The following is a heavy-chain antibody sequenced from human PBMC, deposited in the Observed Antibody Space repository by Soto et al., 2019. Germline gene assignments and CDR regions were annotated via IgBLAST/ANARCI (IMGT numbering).Heavy chain of an antibody. J-gene: IGHJ4*02. CDR3: ARDEPGIAVARLDY. CDR1: VLPFTHYA. Sequence: GGSLRLSFAASVLPFTHYAMSWVRQAPGKGLEWFSAIIGSGGSTYYADSVKGRFTISRDNSKNTLYLQMNSLRAEDTAVYYCARDEPGIAVARLDYWGQGTLVTV. D-gene: IGHD6-19*01. CDR2: IIGSGGST. V-gene: IGHV3-23*01.